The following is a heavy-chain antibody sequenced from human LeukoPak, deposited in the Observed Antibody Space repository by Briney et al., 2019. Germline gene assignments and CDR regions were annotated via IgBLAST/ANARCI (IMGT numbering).Heavy chain of an antibody. Sequence: GESLKIYCKGSGYSFTSYWIGWVRQMPGKGLEWMGIIYPGDSDTRYSPFFQGQVTISADKSISTAYLQWSSPKASDTAMYYCATPARYSSSFDYWGQGTLVTVSS. J-gene: IGHJ4*02. D-gene: IGHD6-13*01. CDR3: ATPARYSSSFDY. CDR2: IYPGDSDT. CDR1: GYSFTSYW. V-gene: IGHV5-51*01.